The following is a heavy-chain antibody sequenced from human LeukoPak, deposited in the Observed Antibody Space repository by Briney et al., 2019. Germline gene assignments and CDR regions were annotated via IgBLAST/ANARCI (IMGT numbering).Heavy chain of an antibody. CDR2: IHYSGTT. Sequence: SETLSLTCTVSGGSITSYYWSWIRQPPGKGLEWIGYIHYSGTTNYNPSLKSRVTISVGTSKDQFSLKLNSVTAADTAVYYCARRAGSGWYFDYWGQGTLVTVSS. CDR1: GGSITSYY. D-gene: IGHD6-19*01. J-gene: IGHJ4*02. CDR3: ARRAGSGWYFDY. V-gene: IGHV4-59*08.